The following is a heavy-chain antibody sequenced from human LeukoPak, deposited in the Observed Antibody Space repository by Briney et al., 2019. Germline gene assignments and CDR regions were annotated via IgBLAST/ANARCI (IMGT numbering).Heavy chain of an antibody. D-gene: IGHD3-3*01. V-gene: IGHV3-66*01. CDR1: GFTVSNNY. J-gene: IGHJ4*02. Sequence: GSLTLSCAASGFTVSNNYMRWVRQAPGKGLEWVSLIYSGGSTYYADSVKGRFIISRDNSKNTLYLQMNSLRAEDTAVYYCAKGRVVIDYWGQGTLVTVSS. CDR3: AKGRVVIDY. CDR2: IYSGGST.